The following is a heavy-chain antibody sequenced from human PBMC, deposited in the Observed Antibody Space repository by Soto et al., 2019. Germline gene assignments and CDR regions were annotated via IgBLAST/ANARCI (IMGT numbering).Heavy chain of an antibody. V-gene: IGHV1-69*06. CDR2: IIPIFGTA. D-gene: IGHD1-26*01. CDR1: GGTLSRYA. CDR3: ARQGGAEVGAPKYYYGMDV. Sequence: GSCTGSGGTLSRYASSWVRQEQGQGLEWMGGIIPIFGTANYAQKFQGRVTITADKSTSTAYMELSSLKASDTAMYYCARQGGAEVGAPKYYYGMDVWGQGTSVTVSS. J-gene: IGHJ6*02.